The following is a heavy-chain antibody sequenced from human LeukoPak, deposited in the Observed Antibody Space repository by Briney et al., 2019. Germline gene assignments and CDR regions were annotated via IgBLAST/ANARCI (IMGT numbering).Heavy chain of an antibody. CDR3: ARRAGDYSHPYDY. Sequence: PGGSLRLSCAASGFSFSGSGMHWVRQASGKGLEWVGHIRSQADSYATVYGASVKGRFTITRDDSENTAYLQMNSLRAEDTAMYYCARRAGDYSHPYDYWGQGTLVTVSS. CDR2: IRSQADSYAT. CDR1: GFSFSGSG. J-gene: IGHJ4*02. D-gene: IGHD3-22*01. V-gene: IGHV3-73*01.